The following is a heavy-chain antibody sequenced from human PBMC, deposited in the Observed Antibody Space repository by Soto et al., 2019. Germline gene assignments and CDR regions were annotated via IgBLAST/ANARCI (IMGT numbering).Heavy chain of an antibody. CDR1: GFTFSSYA. J-gene: IGHJ5*02. CDR3: AKDGVDYDFWSGPQYNWFDP. CDR2: ISGSGGST. Sequence: GGSLRLSCAASGFTFSSYAMSWVRQAPGKGLEWVSAISGSGGSTYYADSVKGRFTISRDNSKNTLYLQMNSLRAEDTAVYYCAKDGVDYDFWSGPQYNWFDPWGQGPLVTVS. V-gene: IGHV3-23*01. D-gene: IGHD3-3*01.